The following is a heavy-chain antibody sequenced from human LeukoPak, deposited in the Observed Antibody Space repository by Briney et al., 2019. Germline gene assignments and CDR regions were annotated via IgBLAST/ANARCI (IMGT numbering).Heavy chain of an antibody. CDR3: AGLNYYDSTGYYAY. V-gene: IGHV3-7*01. CDR2: IKQDGGEI. Sequence: GGSLRLSCAASGFIFSSYWVSWVRQAPGKGLQWVANIKQDGGEIYYVDSVKGRFTISRDNAKNSLYLQMNSLRAEDTAVYYCAGLNYYDSTGYYAYWGQGTLVTVSS. CDR1: GFIFSSYW. D-gene: IGHD3-22*01. J-gene: IGHJ4*02.